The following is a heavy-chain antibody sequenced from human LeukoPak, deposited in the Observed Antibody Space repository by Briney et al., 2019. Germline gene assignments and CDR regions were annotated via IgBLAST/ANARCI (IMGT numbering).Heavy chain of an antibody. CDR3: TRDNIAGSGSSD. Sequence: GGSLRLSCAASGFTFSSYGMHWVRQAPGKGLEWVAVTSYDGIHKYYADSVQGRFTISRDNSENTLYLHMNSLRVEDTALYYCTRDNIAGSGSSDWGQGTLVTVSS. CDR2: TSYDGIHK. J-gene: IGHJ4*02. CDR1: GFTFSSYG. D-gene: IGHD3-10*01. V-gene: IGHV3-30*03.